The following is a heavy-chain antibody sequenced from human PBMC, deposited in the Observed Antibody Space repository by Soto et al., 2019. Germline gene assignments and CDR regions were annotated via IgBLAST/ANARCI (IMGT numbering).Heavy chain of an antibody. CDR1: GFTFSSYA. Sequence: EVQLLESGGGLVQPGGSLRLSCAASGFTFSSYAMNWVRQAPGKGLEWVSGISEGISDSGARAWYADSVKGRFTVSRENSKNTLYLQINRLRAEDTAVYYCARDSTGANFDYWGEGTLGTVSS. CDR3: ARDSTGANFDY. D-gene: IGHD7-27*01. CDR2: ISDSGARA. V-gene: IGHV3-23*01. J-gene: IGHJ4*02.